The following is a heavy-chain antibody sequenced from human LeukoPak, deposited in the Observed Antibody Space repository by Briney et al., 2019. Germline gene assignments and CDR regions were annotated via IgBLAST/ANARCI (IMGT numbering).Heavy chain of an antibody. J-gene: IGHJ4*02. D-gene: IGHD5-18*01. CDR3: ARERYSYREHPKLFDY. CDR2: ISAYNGNT. Sequence: AAVKVSCKASGYIFTSYGISWVRQAPGQGLEWMGWISAYNGNTNYAQKLQGRVTMTTDTSTSTAYMELRSLRSDDTAVYYCARERYSYREHPKLFDYWGQGTLVTVSS. V-gene: IGHV1-18*01. CDR1: GYIFTSYG.